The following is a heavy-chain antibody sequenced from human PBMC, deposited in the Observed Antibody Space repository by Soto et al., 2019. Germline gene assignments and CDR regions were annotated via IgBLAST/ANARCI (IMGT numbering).Heavy chain of an antibody. V-gene: IGHV4-39*01. D-gene: IGHD6-19*01. Sequence: SEILALTFPVSGRPICISSYYWRWILQPPGKGLEWIGSIYYSGSTYYNPSLKSRVTISVDTSKNQFSLKLSSVAAADTAVYYCARTFNIPVAGYHYFDYWGQGTLVTVSS. CDR3: ARTFNIPVAGYHYFDY. J-gene: IGHJ4*02. CDR1: GRPICISSYY. CDR2: IYYSGST.